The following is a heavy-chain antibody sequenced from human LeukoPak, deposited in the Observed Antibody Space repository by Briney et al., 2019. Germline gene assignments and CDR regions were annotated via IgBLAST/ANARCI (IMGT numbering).Heavy chain of an antibody. D-gene: IGHD3-22*01. Sequence: SETLSLTCTVSGGSISSYYWSWIRQPPGKGLEWIGYIYYSGSTNYNPSLKSRVTISVDTSKNQFSLKLSSVTAADTAMYYCARGGYYYDSSGPLPFDYWGQGTLVTVSS. CDR2: IYYSGST. J-gene: IGHJ4*02. CDR3: ARGGYYYDSSGPLPFDY. CDR1: GGSISSYY. V-gene: IGHV4-59*01.